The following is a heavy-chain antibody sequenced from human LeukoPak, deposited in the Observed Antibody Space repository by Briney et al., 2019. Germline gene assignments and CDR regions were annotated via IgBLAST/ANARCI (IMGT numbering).Heavy chain of an antibody. CDR1: GFSFTTYW. CDR3: AKLAKYFYGSETYYFFEH. Sequence: GGSLRLSCAASGFSFTTYWMSWVRQAPGKELEWVANINQDGTEKYYVDSVKGRFTISRDNAKNSLYLQMNSLRVEDTAVYYCAKLAKYFYGSETYYFFEHWGQGTPVTASS. V-gene: IGHV3-7*01. J-gene: IGHJ4*02. CDR2: INQDGTEK. D-gene: IGHD3-10*01.